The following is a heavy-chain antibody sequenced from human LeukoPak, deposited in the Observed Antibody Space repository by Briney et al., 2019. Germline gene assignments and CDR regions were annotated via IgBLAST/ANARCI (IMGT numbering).Heavy chain of an antibody. V-gene: IGHV4-38-2*02. CDR1: GGSISSGYY. J-gene: IGHJ5*02. CDR3: ARDQGYSSEGGVDP. CDR2: IYHSGST. D-gene: IGHD6-25*01. Sequence: SETLSLTCTVSGGSISSGYYWGWIRQPPGKGLEWIGSIYHSGSTYYNPSLKSRVTISVDTSKNQFSLKLSSVTAADTAVYYCARDQGYSSEGGVDPWGQGTLVTVSS.